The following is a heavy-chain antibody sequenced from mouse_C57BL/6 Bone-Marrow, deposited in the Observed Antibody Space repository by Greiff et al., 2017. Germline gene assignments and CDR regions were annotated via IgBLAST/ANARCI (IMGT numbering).Heavy chain of an antibody. CDR2: IYPGGGYT. Sequence: QVQLQQSGAELVRPGTSVKMSCKASGYTFTNYWIGWAKQRPGHGLEWIGDIYPGGGYTNYNETFKGKATLTADKSSSTAYMQFSSLTSEDSAIYYCARRDDGYFDVWGTGTTVTVSS. CDR1: GYTFTNYW. V-gene: IGHV1-63*01. J-gene: IGHJ1*03. CDR3: ARRDDGYFDV. D-gene: IGHD2-3*01.